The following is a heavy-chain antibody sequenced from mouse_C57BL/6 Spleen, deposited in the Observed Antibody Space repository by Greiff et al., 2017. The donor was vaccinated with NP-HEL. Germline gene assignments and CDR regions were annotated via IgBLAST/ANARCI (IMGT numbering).Heavy chain of an antibody. D-gene: IGHD2-1*01. J-gene: IGHJ2*01. V-gene: IGHV5-4*01. CDR2: ISDGGSYT. CDR3: ARDGGNYGFFDY. Sequence: DVMLVESGGGLVKPGGSLKLSCAASGFTFSSYAMSWVRQTPEKRLEWVATISDGGSYTYYPDNVKGRFTISRDNAKNNLYLQRSHLKSEDTAMYYCARDGGNYGFFDYWGQGTTLTVSS. CDR1: GFTFSSYA.